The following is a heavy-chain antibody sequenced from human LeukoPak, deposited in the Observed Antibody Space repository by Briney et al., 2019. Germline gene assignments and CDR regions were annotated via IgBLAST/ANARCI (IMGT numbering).Heavy chain of an antibody. Sequence: GGSLRLSCAASAFTFSDYSMNWVRQAPGKGLEWISYISGRSSTICYADSVRGRFTISRDNAKNSMYLQMNSLRAEDTAVYYCARDRLTSGSYFFDHWGQGTLVTVSS. D-gene: IGHD1-26*01. V-gene: IGHV3-48*01. J-gene: IGHJ4*02. CDR1: AFTFSDYS. CDR2: ISGRSSTI. CDR3: ARDRLTSGSYFFDH.